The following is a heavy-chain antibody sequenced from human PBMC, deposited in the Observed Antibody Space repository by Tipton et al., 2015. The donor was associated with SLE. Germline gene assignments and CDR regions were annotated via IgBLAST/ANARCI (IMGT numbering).Heavy chain of an antibody. V-gene: IGHV4-4*08. D-gene: IGHD3-22*01. CDR2: IYTSGNT. Sequence: TLSLTCTVSGGSMRSYSWSWIRQPPGKGLEWIGRIYTSGNTNYNPSLQSRVTISIDTSKNQFSLKLSSVTAADTAVYFCARASNYYDYNYFDPWGQGTLVTVSS. CDR1: GGSMRSYS. J-gene: IGHJ5*02. CDR3: ARASNYYDYNYFDP.